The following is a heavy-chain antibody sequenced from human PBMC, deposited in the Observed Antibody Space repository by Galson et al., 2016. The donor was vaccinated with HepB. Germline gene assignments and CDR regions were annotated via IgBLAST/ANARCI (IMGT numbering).Heavy chain of an antibody. CDR3: ARVTFYSLGTYSDWYFDL. CDR2: IMPIFGRA. Sequence: SVKVSCKASGGTFNSFAISWVRQAPGQGLEWMGGIMPIFGRANYGQNFQDRITITADESTSTAYMELRSLRSEDTAVYYCARVTFYSLGTYSDWYFDLWGRGTLITVSA. CDR1: GGTFNSFA. V-gene: IGHV1-69*13. D-gene: IGHD3-10*01. J-gene: IGHJ2*01.